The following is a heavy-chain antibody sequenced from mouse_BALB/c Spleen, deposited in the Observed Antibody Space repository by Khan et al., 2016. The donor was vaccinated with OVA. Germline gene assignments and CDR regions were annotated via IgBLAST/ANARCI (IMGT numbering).Heavy chain of an antibody. CDR3: ARRNYFGYTFAY. D-gene: IGHD1-2*01. CDR1: GYTFTDYY. CDR2: ISPGSGDT. V-gene: IGHV1-77*01. Sequence: QVQLQQSGAELARPGASVKLSCKASGYTFTDYYINWVKQRPGQGLEWIGEISPGSGDTYYNEKFTGKATLTADKSSSTAYMQLSSLTSGASAVYFCARRNYFGYTFAYWGQGTLVTVSA. J-gene: IGHJ3*01.